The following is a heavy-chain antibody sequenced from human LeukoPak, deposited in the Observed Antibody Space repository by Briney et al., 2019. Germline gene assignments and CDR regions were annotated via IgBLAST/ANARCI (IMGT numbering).Heavy chain of an antibody. CDR2: IYYSGST. D-gene: IGHD4-17*01. CDR3: ARRMGEYYGDYHFDS. CDR1: GGSISSSSYY. Sequence: PSETLSLTCTVSGGSISSSSYYWGWIRQPPGKGLEWIGSIYYSGSTYYNPSLKSRVTISVDTSKNQFSLKLSSVTAADTAVYYCARRMGEYYGDYHFDSWGQGTLVTVSS. V-gene: IGHV4-39*01. J-gene: IGHJ4*02.